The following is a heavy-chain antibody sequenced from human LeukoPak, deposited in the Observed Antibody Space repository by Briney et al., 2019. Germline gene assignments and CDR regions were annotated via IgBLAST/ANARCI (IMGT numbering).Heavy chain of an antibody. CDR2: IKQDGSEK. J-gene: IGHJ5*02. Sequence: PGGSLRLSCAASGFTFSSYWMTWVRQAPGKRLEWVANIKQDGSEKYYVDSVKGRFTISRDNAKNSLYLQMNSLRAEDTAVYYCAKNGGSLDPWGQGTLVTVSS. CDR3: AKNGGSLDP. CDR1: GFTFSSYW. D-gene: IGHD2-8*01. V-gene: IGHV3-7*05.